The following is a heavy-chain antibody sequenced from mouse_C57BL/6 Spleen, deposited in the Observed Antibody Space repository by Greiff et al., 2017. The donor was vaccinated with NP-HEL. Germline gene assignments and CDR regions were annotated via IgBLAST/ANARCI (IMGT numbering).Heavy chain of an antibody. CDR1: GYTFTDYE. V-gene: IGHV1-15*01. D-gene: IGHD1-1*01. CDR2: IDPETGGT. Sequence: QVQLQQSGAELVRPGASVTLSCKASGYTFTDYEMHWVKQTPVHGLEWIGAIDPETGGTAYNQKFKGKAILTADKSSSTAYMELRSLTSEDSAVYYCTRPYFTTVFDYWGQGTTLTVSS. CDR3: TRPYFTTVFDY. J-gene: IGHJ2*01.